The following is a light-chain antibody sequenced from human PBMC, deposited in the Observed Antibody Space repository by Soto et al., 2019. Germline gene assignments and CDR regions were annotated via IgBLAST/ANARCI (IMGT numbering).Light chain of an antibody. J-gene: IGKJ1*01. CDR2: CAS. CDR1: QSLLKSSNNKNY. V-gene: IGKV4-1*01. Sequence: DIVMTQSPDSLAVSLGERATINCRSSQSLLKSSNNKNYSAWYQQKPGQPPKLLIYCASTRESGVPDRFSGSGSGTDFTLTISSLQAEDVAVYYCQQYYSTPLTFGQGTNVEIK. CDR3: QQYYSTPLT.